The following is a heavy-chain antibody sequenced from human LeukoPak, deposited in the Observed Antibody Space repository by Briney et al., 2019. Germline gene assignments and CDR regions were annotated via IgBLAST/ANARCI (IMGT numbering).Heavy chain of an antibody. CDR3: AKGGPPSVEYFQN. J-gene: IGHJ1*01. Sequence: GGPLRLSCAASGFPFSSYAMSWVRQAPGKGLEWVSAISGSGGSPYYADSVKGRFTIYRDNSKSTLYLQMHSLRAEDTAVYYCAKGGPPSVEYFQNWGQGTLVTVSS. V-gene: IGHV3-23*01. CDR2: ISGSGGSP. CDR1: GFPFSSYA.